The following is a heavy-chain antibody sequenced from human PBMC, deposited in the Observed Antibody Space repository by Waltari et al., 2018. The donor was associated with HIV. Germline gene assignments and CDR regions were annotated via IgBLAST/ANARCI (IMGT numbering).Heavy chain of an antibody. CDR1: GFTFSGSA. CDR2: NRSKTNSYAT. J-gene: IGHJ5*02. CDR3: TCNYGAA. Sequence: EVQLVESGGGLVQPGGSLKLSCAASGFTFSGSAMHWVRQASGEGMGWVERNRSKTNSYATAYGAWVKGMFTISRDESTNKAYLQINSLKTEDTAVYYCTCNYGAAWGQGTLVTVSS. D-gene: IGHD4-4*01. V-gene: IGHV3-73*01.